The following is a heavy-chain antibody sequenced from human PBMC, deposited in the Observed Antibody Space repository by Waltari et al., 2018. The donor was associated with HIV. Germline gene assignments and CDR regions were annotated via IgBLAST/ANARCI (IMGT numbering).Heavy chain of an antibody. J-gene: IGHJ5*02. Sequence: EVQLVESGGGLVQPGGSLRLSCAASGFTFSSYWMSWVRQAPGKGLEWVCTRKKDGSGKYYVDCVKGRFTITRDNAKNSLDLQMNSLRAEDTAGYYCAGGGVLLWFGDLNWFDPWGQGTLVTVSS. CDR2: RKKDGSGK. V-gene: IGHV3-7*01. CDR1: GFTFSSYW. CDR3: AGGGVLLWFGDLNWFDP. D-gene: IGHD3-10*01.